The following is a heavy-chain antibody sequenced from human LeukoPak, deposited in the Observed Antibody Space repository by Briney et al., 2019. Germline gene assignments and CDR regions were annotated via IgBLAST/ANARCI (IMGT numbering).Heavy chain of an antibody. Sequence: PGGSLRLSCAASGFTFSSYSMNWVRQAPGKGLEWVSYISSSSSTIYYADSVKGRFTISRDNAKNSLYLQINSLRAEDTAVYYCASGREKFILWFGSWAFNIWAQGTMVTVS. V-gene: IGHV3-48*01. CDR2: ISSSSSTI. J-gene: IGHJ3*02. D-gene: IGHD3-10*01. CDR3: ASGREKFILWFGSWAFNI. CDR1: GFTFSSYS.